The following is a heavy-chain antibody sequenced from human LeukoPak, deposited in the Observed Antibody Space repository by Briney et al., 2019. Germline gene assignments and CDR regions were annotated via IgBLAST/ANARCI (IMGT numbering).Heavy chain of an antibody. Sequence: GGSLRLSCAASGFTFSSYAMSWVRHAPGKGLEWVSVISGSGGTTNYADSVEGRFTISRDNSKNTLFLQMNSLRAEDTAVYYCAKGYCSSSSCYSYAFDIWGQGTVVTVSS. CDR3: AKGYCSSSSCYSYAFDI. V-gene: IGHV3-23*01. CDR2: ISGSGGTT. D-gene: IGHD2-2*01. CDR1: GFTFSSYA. J-gene: IGHJ3*02.